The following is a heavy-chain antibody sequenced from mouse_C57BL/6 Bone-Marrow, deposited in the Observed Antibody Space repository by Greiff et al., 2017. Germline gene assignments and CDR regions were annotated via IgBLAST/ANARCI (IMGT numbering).Heavy chain of an antibody. V-gene: IGHV1-81*01. CDR2: IYPRSGNT. CDR3: ARSYWYIDV. Sequence: QVQLKQSGAELARPGASVKLSCTASGYTFTSYGISWVKQRTGQGLEWIGEIYPRSGNTYYTEKFKGKATLTADKSSSTAYMGLRSLTSEDSAVYFCARSYWYIDVWGKGTTVTVSS. J-gene: IGHJ1*03. CDR1: GYTFTSYG.